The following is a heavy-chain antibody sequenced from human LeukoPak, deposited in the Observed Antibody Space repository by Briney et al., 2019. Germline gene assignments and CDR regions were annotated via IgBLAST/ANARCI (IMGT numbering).Heavy chain of an antibody. V-gene: IGHV3-74*01. D-gene: IGHD5-24*01. J-gene: IGHJ3*01. CDR2: INSDGSIT. CDR3: AKDIQLST. Sequence: GGSLRLSCADSGFTFSSYWMHWVRQAPGKGLVWVSRINSDGSITTYADSVKGRFTISRDNSKNTLSLQMNSLRVEDTAIYYCAKDIQLSTWGLGTMVTVSS. CDR1: GFTFSSYW.